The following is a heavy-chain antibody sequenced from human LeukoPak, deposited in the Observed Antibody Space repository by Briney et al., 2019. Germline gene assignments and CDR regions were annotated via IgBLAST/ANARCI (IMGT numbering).Heavy chain of an antibody. D-gene: IGHD3-9*01. CDR3: AKDKIYDILTGTHYGMDV. Sequence: GRSLRLSCAASGFTFDDYAVHWVRQAPGKGLEWVSGISWNSGSIGYADSVKGRFTISRDNAKNSLYLQMNSLRAEDRALYYCAKDKIYDILTGTHYGMDVWGQGTTVTVSS. J-gene: IGHJ6*02. V-gene: IGHV3-9*01. CDR2: ISWNSGSI. CDR1: GFTFDDYA.